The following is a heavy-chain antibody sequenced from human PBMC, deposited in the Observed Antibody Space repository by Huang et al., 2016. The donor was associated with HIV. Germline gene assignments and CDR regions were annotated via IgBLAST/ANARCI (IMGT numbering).Heavy chain of an antibody. V-gene: IGHV2-5*02. CDR3: AYQWTGLDR. Sequence: QITLKESGPTLVKPTQTLTLTCSFSGFSLDSSGVAVGWVRQPPGEALDWLGLIYWDDDTRFSPSLGGRLSVTKDTSKNQVVLTMTNMDPADTATYFCAYQWTGLDRWGQGILVTVTS. J-gene: IGHJ4*02. CDR1: GFSLDSSGVA. CDR2: IYWDDDT. D-gene: IGHD6-19*01.